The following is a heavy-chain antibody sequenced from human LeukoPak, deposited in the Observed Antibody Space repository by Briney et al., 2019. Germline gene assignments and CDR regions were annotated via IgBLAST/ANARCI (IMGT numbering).Heavy chain of an antibody. CDR3: ARSVAGTGYYYYYGMDV. CDR2: INTNTGNP. CDR1: GYTFTSYA. D-gene: IGHD6-19*01. J-gene: IGHJ6*02. V-gene: IGHV7-4-1*02. Sequence: ASVKVSCKASGYTFTSYAMNWVRQAPGQGLEWMGWINTNTGNPTYAQGFTGRFVFSLDTSVSTAYLQISSLKAEDTAVYYCARSVAGTGYYYYYGMDVWGQGTTVTVSS.